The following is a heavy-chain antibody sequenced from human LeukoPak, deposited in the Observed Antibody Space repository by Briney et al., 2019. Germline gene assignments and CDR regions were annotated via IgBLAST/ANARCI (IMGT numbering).Heavy chain of an antibody. V-gene: IGHV6-1*01. CDR2: TYYTSKWNT. CDR1: GDSLSTSGVA. Sequence: SQTLSLTCAISGDSLSTSGVAWNWVRQSPSRGLEWVGRTYYTSKWNTDYAVSVKSRIVVNPDTSKNQFSLQLNSVTSEDTAVYYCARGRASAFDVWGQGTMVTVSS. CDR3: ARGRASAFDV. D-gene: IGHD6-25*01. J-gene: IGHJ3*01.